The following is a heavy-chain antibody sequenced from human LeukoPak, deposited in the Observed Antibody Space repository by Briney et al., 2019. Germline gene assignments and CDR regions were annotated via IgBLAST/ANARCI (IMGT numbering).Heavy chain of an antibody. CDR3: ARAREDIVVVVAATEFDY. V-gene: IGHV1-69*05. CDR1: GGTFSSYA. Sequence: SVKVSCKASGGTFSSYAISWVRQAPGQGLEWMGGIIPIFGAANYAQKFQGRVAITTDESTSTAYMELSSLRSEDTAVYYCARAREDIVVVVAATEFDYWGQGTLVTVSS. J-gene: IGHJ4*02. CDR2: IIPIFGAA. D-gene: IGHD2-15*01.